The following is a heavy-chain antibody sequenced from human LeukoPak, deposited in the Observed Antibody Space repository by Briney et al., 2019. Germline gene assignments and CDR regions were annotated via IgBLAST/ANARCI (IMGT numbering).Heavy chain of an antibody. V-gene: IGHV3-20*04. Sequence: GGSLRLSCAASGFTFDDYVMNWVGQAPGKGLEWVSGINWNGGSTGYADSVKGRFTISRDNAKNSLYLQMNSLRAEDTAVYYCARDPDSSGWSSFEYWGQGTLVTVSS. D-gene: IGHD6-19*01. CDR1: GFTFDDYV. J-gene: IGHJ4*02. CDR3: ARDPDSSGWSSFEY. CDR2: INWNGGST.